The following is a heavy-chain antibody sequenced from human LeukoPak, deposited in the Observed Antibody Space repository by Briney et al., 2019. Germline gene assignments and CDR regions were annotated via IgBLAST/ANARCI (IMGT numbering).Heavy chain of an antibody. CDR2: IYHSGST. D-gene: IGHD4-17*01. J-gene: IGHJ4*02. V-gene: IGHV4-30-2*01. CDR1: GGSISSGGYS. Sequence: PSETLSLTCAVSGGSISSGGYSWSWIRQPPGKGLEWIGYIYHSGSTYYNPSLKSRVTISVDRSKNQFSLKLSSVTAADTAVYYCARRTTTVTEYYFDYWGQGTLVTVSS. CDR3: ARRTTTVTEYYFDY.